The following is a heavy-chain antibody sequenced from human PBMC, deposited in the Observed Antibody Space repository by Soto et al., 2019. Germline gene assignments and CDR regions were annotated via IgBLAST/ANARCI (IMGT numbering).Heavy chain of an antibody. CDR1: GFTFSSYG. CDR2: ICYAASQK. Sequence: WGSLRLSCDSSGFTFSSYGMHWVRQDPPKRLEWLAVICYAASQKHEGASAKGRFTLSRDTSQNTPSLQMNSLRAQASAVNYGANTPLRYSGSYALRYFDFCGQGALVTVSS. J-gene: IGHJ4*02. D-gene: IGHD1-26*01. CDR3: ANTPLRYSGSYALRYFDF. V-gene: IGHV3-33*06.